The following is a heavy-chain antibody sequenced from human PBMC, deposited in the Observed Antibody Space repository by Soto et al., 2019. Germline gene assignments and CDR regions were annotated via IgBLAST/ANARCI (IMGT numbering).Heavy chain of an antibody. CDR3: VRDYDSSGYNSDY. Sequence: PGGSLRLSCAASGFTFSSYWMHWVRQVPGKGLVWVSRINSEGTGTIYADSVKGRFTISRDNAKNTLYLQMNSLRAEDTAVYYCVRDYDSSGYNSDYCGQGT. V-gene: IGHV3-74*01. J-gene: IGHJ4*02. CDR2: INSEGTGT. D-gene: IGHD3-22*01. CDR1: GFTFSSYW.